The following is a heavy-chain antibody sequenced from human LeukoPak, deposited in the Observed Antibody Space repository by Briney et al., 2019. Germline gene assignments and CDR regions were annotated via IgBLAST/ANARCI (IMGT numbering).Heavy chain of an antibody. D-gene: IGHD2-15*01. V-gene: IGHV1-24*01. CDR2: FDPEDGET. CDR1: GYTLTELS. J-gene: IGHJ4*02. Sequence: ASVKVSCKVSGYTLTELSMHWVRQAPGKGLEWMGGFDPEDGETIYAQKFQGRVTMTEDTSTDTAYMELSSLRSEDTAVYYCATEYRAAVVYSVYYFDYWGQGTLVTVSS. CDR3: ATEYRAAVVYSVYYFDY.